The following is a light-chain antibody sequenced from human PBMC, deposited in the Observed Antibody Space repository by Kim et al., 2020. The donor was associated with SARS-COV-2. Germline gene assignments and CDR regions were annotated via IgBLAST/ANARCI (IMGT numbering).Light chain of an antibody. V-gene: IGLV1-47*01. CDR1: SSNVGSTS. CDR3: ASWDGSVRVWV. Sequence: QSVLTQPPSASGTPGQAVNISCSGTSSNVGSTSVYWYQHLPGTAPKLLIYTKNKRPSGVPDRFSASKSGTSASLAITGLRSEDEADYYCASWDGSVRVWVFGGGTQLTVL. CDR2: TKN. J-gene: IGLJ3*02.